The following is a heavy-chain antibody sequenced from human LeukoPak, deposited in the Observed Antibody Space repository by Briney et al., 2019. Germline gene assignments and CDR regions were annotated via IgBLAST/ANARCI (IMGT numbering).Heavy chain of an antibody. D-gene: IGHD5-18*01. J-gene: IGHJ5*02. CDR3: ARDKYGYTYGEVNWFDP. CDR1: RFSISRGYY. CDR2: IDHGGST. Sequence: SETLSLTCSVSRFSISRGYYWGWLRQPPGKGLEWIGSIDHGGSTYYNPSLKSRVTLSVDTSKNQFTLKLSSVTAADTAVYYCARDKYGYTYGEVNWFDPWGQGTLVTVSS. V-gene: IGHV4-38-2*02.